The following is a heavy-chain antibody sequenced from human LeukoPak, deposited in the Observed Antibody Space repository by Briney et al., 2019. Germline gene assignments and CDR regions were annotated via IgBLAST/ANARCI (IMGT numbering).Heavy chain of an antibody. CDR3: ARRSYDGSGYYFVDY. V-gene: IGHV4-39*01. D-gene: IGHD3-22*01. J-gene: IGHJ4*02. CDR2: ISSGGST. Sequence: SETLSLTCTVSGGSISSSGYYWGWIRQPPGKGLEWIGSISSGGSTHYIPSLKSRVTISVDTSKNQFSLKLSSVTAADTAVYYCARRSYDGSGYYFVDYWGQGTLVTVSS. CDR1: GGSISSSGYY.